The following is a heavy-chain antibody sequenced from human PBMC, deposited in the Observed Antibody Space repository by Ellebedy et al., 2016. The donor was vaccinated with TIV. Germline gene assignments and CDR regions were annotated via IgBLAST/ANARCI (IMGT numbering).Heavy chain of an antibody. CDR2: ISYDGSNK. V-gene: IGHV3-30*11. CDR3: ARDVEWLLSEGPGGFDY. J-gene: IGHJ4*02. D-gene: IGHD5-12*01. CDR1: GFTFSSYA. Sequence: GESLKISCAASGFTFSSYAMHWVRQAPGKGLEWVAVISYDGSNKYYADSVKGRFTISRDNSKNTLYLQMNSLRAEDTAVYYCARDVEWLLSEGPGGFDYWGQGTLVTVSS.